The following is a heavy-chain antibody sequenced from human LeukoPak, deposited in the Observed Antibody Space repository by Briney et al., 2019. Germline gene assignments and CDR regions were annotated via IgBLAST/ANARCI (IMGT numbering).Heavy chain of an antibody. CDR2: IYHSGST. D-gene: IGHD2-2*01. CDR3: ARHSDIVVVPAAPFDP. CDR1: GYSISSGYY. J-gene: IGHJ5*02. Sequence: SETLSLTCAVSGYSISSGYYWGWIRQPPGKGLEWIGSIYHSGSTYYNPSLRSRVTISVDTSKNQFSLKLSSVTAADTAVYYCARHSDIVVVPAAPFDPWGQGTLVTVFS. V-gene: IGHV4-38-2*01.